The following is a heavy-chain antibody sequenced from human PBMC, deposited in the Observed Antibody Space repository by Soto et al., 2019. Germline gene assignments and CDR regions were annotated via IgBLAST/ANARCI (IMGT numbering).Heavy chain of an antibody. CDR2: IYSGGST. CDR3: AREAFIPSSLTSYYFDY. J-gene: IGHJ4*02. V-gene: IGHV3-66*02. CDR1: GFTVSSNY. Sequence: GGSLRLSCAASGFTVSSNYMSWVRQAPGKGLEWVSVIYSGGSTYYADSVKGRFTISRDNSKNTLYLQMNSLRAEDTAVYYCAREAFIPSSLTSYYFDYWGQGTLVTVSS. D-gene: IGHD7-27*01.